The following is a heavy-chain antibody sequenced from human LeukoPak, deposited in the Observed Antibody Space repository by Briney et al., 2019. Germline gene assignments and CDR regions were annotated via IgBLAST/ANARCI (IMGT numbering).Heavy chain of an antibody. CDR1: GYTFTSYA. CDR3: ARPVASYYDFWSGYLHAFDI. D-gene: IGHD3-3*01. Sequence: ASVKVSCRASGYTFTSYAMNWVRQAPGQGLEWMGWINTNTGNPTYTQGFTGRFVFSLDTSVSTAYLQISSLKAEDTAVYYCARPVASYYDFWSGYLHAFDIWGQGTMVTVSS. J-gene: IGHJ3*02. CDR2: INTNTGNP. V-gene: IGHV7-4-1*02.